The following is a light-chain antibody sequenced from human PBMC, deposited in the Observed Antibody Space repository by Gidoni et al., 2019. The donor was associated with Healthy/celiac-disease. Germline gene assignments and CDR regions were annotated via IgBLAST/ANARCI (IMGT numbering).Light chain of an antibody. Sequence: QSALTQPRSVSGSPGPPVTISCTGTSSDVGGYNYVSWYHQHPGKAPKLRIYDVSKRPSGVPDRFSGSKSGNTASLTISGLQAEDEADYYCCSYAGSYTPVVFGGGTKLTVL. V-gene: IGLV2-11*01. CDR2: DVS. J-gene: IGLJ2*01. CDR1: SSDVGGYNY. CDR3: CSYAGSYTPVV.